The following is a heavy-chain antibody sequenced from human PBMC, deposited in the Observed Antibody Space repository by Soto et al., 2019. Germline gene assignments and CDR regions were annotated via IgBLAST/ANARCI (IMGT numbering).Heavy chain of an antibody. CDR3: VRRVQLWLGDWYFDL. CDR1: GDSISSSVNF. Sequence: SETLSLTCTVSGDSISSSVNFWGWIRQPPGKGLEWIGSMYYSGKTYYTPSLKSRVTISVDTSKNQFSLKLSSVTAADTAVYYCVRRVQLWLGDWYFDLWGRGTLVT. J-gene: IGHJ2*01. D-gene: IGHD5-18*01. CDR2: MYYSGKT. V-gene: IGHV4-39*01.